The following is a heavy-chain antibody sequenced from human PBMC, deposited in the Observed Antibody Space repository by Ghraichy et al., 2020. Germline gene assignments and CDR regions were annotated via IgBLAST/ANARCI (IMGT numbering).Heavy chain of an antibody. Sequence: GGSLRLSCEASGFSVSNNYMTWVRQAPEKGLEWVSSIYSGGDAYYADSVKGRFTVSRDNSKNTLYLQMNSLRADDAAVYYCARGKQQLAILDLWGQGTLVTVSS. CDR3: ARGKQQLAILDL. D-gene: IGHD6-13*01. V-gene: IGHV3-66*01. CDR1: GFSVSNNY. J-gene: IGHJ5*02. CDR2: IYSGGDA.